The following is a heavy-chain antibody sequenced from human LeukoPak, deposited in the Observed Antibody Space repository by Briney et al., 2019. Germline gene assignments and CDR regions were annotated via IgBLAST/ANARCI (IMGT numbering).Heavy chain of an antibody. CDR2: ISAYNGNT. J-gene: IGHJ5*02. V-gene: IGHV1-18*01. CDR1: GYTFTSYG. CDR3: ARDIRITMVRGQKSRFDP. Sequence: ASVKVSCKASGYTFTSYGISWVRQAPGQGLEWMGWISAYNGNTNYAQKLQGRVTMTTDTSTSTAYMELRSLRSDDTAVYYCARDIRITMVRGQKSRFDPWGQGTLVTVSS. D-gene: IGHD3-10*01.